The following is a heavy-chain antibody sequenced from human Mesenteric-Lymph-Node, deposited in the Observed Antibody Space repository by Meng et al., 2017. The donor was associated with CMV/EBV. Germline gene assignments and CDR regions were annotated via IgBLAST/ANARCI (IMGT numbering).Heavy chain of an antibody. CDR2: IKQDGSEK. Sequence: GGSLRLSCAASGFTFSSYWMTWVRQAPGKGLEWVANIKQDGSEKYYVDSVKGRFTISRDNAKNSLYLQMNSLRAEDTAVYYCAISTYPHDAFDIWGQGTMVTVSS. V-gene: IGHV3-7*03. J-gene: IGHJ3*02. D-gene: IGHD2-2*02. CDR1: GFTFSSYW. CDR3: AISTYPHDAFDI.